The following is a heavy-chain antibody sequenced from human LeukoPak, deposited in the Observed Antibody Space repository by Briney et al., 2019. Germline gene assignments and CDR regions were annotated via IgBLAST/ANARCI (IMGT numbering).Heavy chain of an antibody. CDR1: GFTFSDYW. J-gene: IGHJ2*01. V-gene: IGHV3-7*01. CDR2: IKQDGSER. CDR3: VRDAGCFDL. Sequence: PGGSLRLSCAASGFTFSDYWMSWVRQAPGKGLEWVANIKQDGSERYYVDSVKGRFTISRDNAKNSLFLQMNSLRVEDTAVYYCVRDAGCFDLWGRGTLVTVSS.